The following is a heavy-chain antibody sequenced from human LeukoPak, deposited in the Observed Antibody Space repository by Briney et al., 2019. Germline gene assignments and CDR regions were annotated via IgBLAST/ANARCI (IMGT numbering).Heavy chain of an antibody. CDR1: GSSFTSYW. CDR2: IDPSDSYT. V-gene: IGHV5-10-1*01. Sequence: GASLRISCKGSGSSFTSYWISWVRQLPGKGLEWMGRIDPSDSYTNYSPSFQGHVTISADKSISTAYLQWSSLKASDTAMYYCARLYGSGSYYNVDAFDYWGQGTLVTVSS. J-gene: IGHJ4*02. D-gene: IGHD3-10*01. CDR3: ARLYGSGSYYNVDAFDY.